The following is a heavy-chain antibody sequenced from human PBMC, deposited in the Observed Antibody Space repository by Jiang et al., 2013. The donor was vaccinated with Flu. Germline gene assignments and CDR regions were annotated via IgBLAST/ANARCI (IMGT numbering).Heavy chain of an antibody. CDR1: GGSISSYY. CDR2: IYYSGST. J-gene: IGHJ3*02. Sequence: LLKPSETLSLTCTVSGGSISSYYWSWIRQPPGKGLEWIGYIYYSGSTNYNPSLKSRVTISVDTSKNQFSLKLSSVTAADTAVYYCAREGWGSLKNAFDIWGQGTMVTVSS. CDR3: AREGWGSLKNAFDI. V-gene: IGHV4-59*01. D-gene: IGHD7-27*01.